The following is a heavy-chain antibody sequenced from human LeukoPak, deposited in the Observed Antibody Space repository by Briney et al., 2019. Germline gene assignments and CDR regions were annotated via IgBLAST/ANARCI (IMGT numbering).Heavy chain of an antibody. V-gene: IGHV3-48*03. Sequence: PGGSLRLSCAASGFTFSSYEMNWVRQAPGKGLELVSYISSIGSTIYYADSVKDRFIISRDNAKNSLYLQMNRLRAEDTGVYCRASLGGLAAGFDPWGQGTMVTVSS. D-gene: IGHD2-15*01. CDR1: GFTFSSYE. CDR2: ISSIGSTI. J-gene: IGHJ5*02. CDR3: ASLGGLAAGFDP.